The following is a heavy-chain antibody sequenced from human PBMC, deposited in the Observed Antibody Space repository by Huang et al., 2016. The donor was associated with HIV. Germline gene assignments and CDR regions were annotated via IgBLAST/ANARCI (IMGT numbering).Heavy chain of an antibody. CDR2: IGTRGRTI. CDR3: ARDFGVTYYYNSSGYSAFDI. CDR1: GFPFSDYY. V-gene: IGHV3-11*04. J-gene: IGHJ3*02. D-gene: IGHD3-22*01. Sequence: QLQLVESGGGLVKPGGSLRLSCAASGFPFSDYYMTWIRQAPGKGLEWLSYIGTRGRTIYYADSVKGRFTISRDNAKNSLYLQMNRLRAEDTAVYYCARDFGVTYYYNSSGYSAFDIWGQGTMVTVSS.